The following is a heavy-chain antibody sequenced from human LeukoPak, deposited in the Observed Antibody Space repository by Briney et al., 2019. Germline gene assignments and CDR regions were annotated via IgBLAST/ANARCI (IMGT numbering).Heavy chain of an antibody. D-gene: IGHD5-24*01. CDR1: GFTFDEYA. Sequence: GGSLRLSCAASGFTFDEYAMHWVRQAPGKGLEWVSGISWNSGNIGYADSVKGRFTISRDNAKNSLYLQMNSLRAEDTAVYYCASRPDPRDGYNDVDYWGQGTLVTVSS. V-gene: IGHV3-9*01. CDR3: ASRPDPRDGYNDVDY. J-gene: IGHJ4*02. CDR2: ISWNSGNI.